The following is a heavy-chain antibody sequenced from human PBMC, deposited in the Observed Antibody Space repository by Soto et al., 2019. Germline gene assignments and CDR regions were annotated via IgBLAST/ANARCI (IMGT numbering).Heavy chain of an antibody. Sequence: SETLSLTCTVSGGSISSGGYYWNWIRQHPGKGLEWIGYIYYSGSTYYNPSLKSRVTISVDTSKNQFSLKLNSVTAADTAVYFCARVGITGTIDAFDIWGQGTTVTVSS. D-gene: IGHD1-20*01. CDR3: ARVGITGTIDAFDI. V-gene: IGHV4-31*03. CDR2: IYYSGST. CDR1: GGSISSGGYY. J-gene: IGHJ3*02.